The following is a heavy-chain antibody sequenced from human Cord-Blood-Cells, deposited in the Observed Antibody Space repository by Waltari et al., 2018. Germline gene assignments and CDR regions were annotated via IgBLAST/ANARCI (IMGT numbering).Heavy chain of an antibody. CDR1: GGSIRSSSYY. Sequence: QLQLQESGPGLVKPSETLSLTCTVSGGSIRSSSYYWGWIRQPPGKGLAWIGSIYYSGSTYYNPSLKSRVTISVDTSKNQFSLKLSSVTAADTAVYYCASDNWNSYWGQGTLVTVSS. J-gene: IGHJ4*02. V-gene: IGHV4-39*01. CDR2: IYYSGST. CDR3: ASDNWNSY. D-gene: IGHD1-7*01.